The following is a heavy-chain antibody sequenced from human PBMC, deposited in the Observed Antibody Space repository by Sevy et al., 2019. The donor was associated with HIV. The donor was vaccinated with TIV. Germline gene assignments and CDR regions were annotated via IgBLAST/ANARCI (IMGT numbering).Heavy chain of an antibody. J-gene: IGHJ6*02. CDR2: IKLDGSEK. V-gene: IGHV3-7*03. Sequence: GGSLRLSCAASGFSFSNYWMSWVRQAPGKGLGWVANIKLDGSEKYYVDSVKGRFTISRDNAKKSLYLQMNSLRTEDTAVYYCARDCSSTTCLWGMDVWGQGTTVTVSS. CDR1: GFSFSNYW. CDR3: ARDCSSTTCLWGMDV. D-gene: IGHD2-2*01.